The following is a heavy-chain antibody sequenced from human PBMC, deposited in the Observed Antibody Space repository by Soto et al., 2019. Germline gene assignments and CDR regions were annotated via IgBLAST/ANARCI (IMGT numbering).Heavy chain of an antibody. V-gene: IGHV3-23*01. Sequence: PGGSLRLSCAASGFTFSSYAMSWVRQAPGKGLEWVSAISGSGGSTYYADSVKGRFTISRDNSKNTLYLQMNSLRAEDTAVYYCAKDQYCTNGVCLLDYFDYWGQGTLVTVSS. CDR2: ISGSGGST. CDR1: GFTFSSYA. D-gene: IGHD2-8*01. CDR3: AKDQYCTNGVCLLDYFDY. J-gene: IGHJ4*02.